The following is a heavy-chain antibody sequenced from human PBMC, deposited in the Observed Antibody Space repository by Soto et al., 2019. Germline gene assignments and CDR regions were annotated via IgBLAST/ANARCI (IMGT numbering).Heavy chain of an antibody. CDR3: AIAACDCSSTSCYEYFDY. Sequence: EVQLVESGGGLVQPGGSLRLSCAASGFTFSTYWMHWVRQAPGKGLVWVSRINNDGSRTNYADSVRGRFTISRDNANNTLQRKMNRVRAVDRAANCYAIAACDCSSTSCYEYFDYWVQGILVTVSS. D-gene: IGHD2-2*01. CDR1: GFTFSTYW. V-gene: IGHV3-74*01. CDR2: INNDGSRT. J-gene: IGHJ4*02.